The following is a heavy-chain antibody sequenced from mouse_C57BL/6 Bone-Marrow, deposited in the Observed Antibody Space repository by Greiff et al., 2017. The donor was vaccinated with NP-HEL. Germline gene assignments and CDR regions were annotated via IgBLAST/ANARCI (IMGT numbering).Heavy chain of an antibody. CDR2: IDPSDSYT. V-gene: IGHV1-69*01. Sequence: QVQLQQPGAELVMPGASVKLSCKASGYTFTSYWMHWVKQRPGQGLEWIGEIDPSDSYTNYNQKFKGKSTLTVDKSSSTAYMQLSSLTSEDSAVYYCARSGNYSRLFDYWGQGTTLTVSS. D-gene: IGHD2-12*01. CDR3: ARSGNYSRLFDY. CDR1: GYTFTSYW. J-gene: IGHJ2*01.